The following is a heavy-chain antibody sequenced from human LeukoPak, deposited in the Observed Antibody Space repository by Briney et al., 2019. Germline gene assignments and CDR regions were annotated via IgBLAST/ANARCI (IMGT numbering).Heavy chain of an antibody. V-gene: IGHV4-39*01. CDR2: IYYRGST. J-gene: IGHJ4*02. CDR1: GGSISSSSYY. Sequence: SETLSLTCTVSGGSISSSSYYWGWIRQPPGKGLEWIGSIYYRGSTFYNPSLKSRVTISVDTSKNQFSLKLSSVTAADTAVYYCARQYSSGATEWGQGTLVTVSS. D-gene: IGHD2-15*01. CDR3: ARQYSSGATE.